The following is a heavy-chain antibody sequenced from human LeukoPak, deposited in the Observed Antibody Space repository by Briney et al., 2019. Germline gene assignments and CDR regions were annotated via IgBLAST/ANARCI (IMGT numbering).Heavy chain of an antibody. V-gene: IGHV6-1*01. D-gene: IGHD2-21*01. CDR2: TYYKSEWYN. CDR1: GDSVSNNSAA. Sequence: SQTLSLTCVMSGDSVSNNSAAWNWIRQSPSGGLEWLGRTYYKSEWYNDYAVSVKSRIRFNADTSKSQFSLQLNSVTPEDTAVYYCASDRSIDYYGMDVWGQGTTVTVSS. CDR3: ASDRSIDYYGMDV. J-gene: IGHJ6*02.